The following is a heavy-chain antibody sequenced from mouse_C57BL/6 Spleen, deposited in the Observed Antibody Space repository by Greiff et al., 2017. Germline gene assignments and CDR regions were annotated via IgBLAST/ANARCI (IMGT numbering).Heavy chain of an antibody. CDR2: ISDGGSYT. J-gene: IGHJ2*01. D-gene: IGHD1-1*01. CDR1: GFTFSSYA. CDR3: ARRGNYYGSRDYFDY. Sequence: QVVESGGGLVKPGGSLKLSCAASGFTFSSYAMSWVRQTPEKRLEWVATISDGGSYTYYPDNVKGRFTISRDNAKNNLYLQMSHLKSEDTAMYYCARRGNYYGSRDYFDYWGQGTTLTVSS. V-gene: IGHV5-4*03.